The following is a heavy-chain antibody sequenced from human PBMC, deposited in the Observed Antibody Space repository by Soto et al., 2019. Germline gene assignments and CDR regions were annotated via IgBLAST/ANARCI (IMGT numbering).Heavy chain of an antibody. Sequence: ASVKVSCKASGYTFTSYGISWVRQAPGQGLEWMGWISAYNGNTNYAQKLQGRVTMTTDTSTSTAYMELRSLRSDDTAVYYCARDFYDILTGFTPYANYYGMDVWGQGTTVTVSS. D-gene: IGHD3-9*01. CDR1: GYTFTSYG. V-gene: IGHV1-18*01. CDR2: ISAYNGNT. CDR3: ARDFYDILTGFTPYANYYGMDV. J-gene: IGHJ6*02.